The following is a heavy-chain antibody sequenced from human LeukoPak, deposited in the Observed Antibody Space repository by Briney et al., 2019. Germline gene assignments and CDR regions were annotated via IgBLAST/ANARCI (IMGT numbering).Heavy chain of an antibody. J-gene: IGHJ5*02. CDR2: ISGSGGST. D-gene: IGHD3-10*01. CDR3: AKVWMLRGVIGWFDP. CDR1: GFTFSSYA. V-gene: IGHV3-23*01. Sequence: GGSLRLSCAASGFTFSSYAMSWVRQAPGKGLEWVSAISGSGGSTYYADSVKGRFTISRDNSKNTLYLQMNSLRAEDTAVYYCAKVWMLRGVIGWFDPWGQGTLVTVSS.